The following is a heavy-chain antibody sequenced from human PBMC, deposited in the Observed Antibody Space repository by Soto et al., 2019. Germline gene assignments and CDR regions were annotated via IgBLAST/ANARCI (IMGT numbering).Heavy chain of an antibody. V-gene: IGHV1-69*13. CDR3: ASQSGGSAHSYDAFDI. CDR2: IIPIFGTA. Sequence: ASVKVSCKASGGTFSSYAISWVRQAPGQGLEWMGGIIPIFGTANYAQKFQGRVTITADESTSTAYMELSSLRSEDTAVYYCASQSGGSAHSYDAFDIWGQGTMVTVSS. D-gene: IGHD2-15*01. CDR1: GGTFSSYA. J-gene: IGHJ3*02.